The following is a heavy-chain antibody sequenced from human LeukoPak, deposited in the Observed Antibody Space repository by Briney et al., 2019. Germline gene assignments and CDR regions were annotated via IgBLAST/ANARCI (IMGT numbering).Heavy chain of an antibody. J-gene: IGHJ4*02. CDR3: TRDQMNY. Sequence: GGSLRLSCTASAFTVSRNYMLWVRHAPGKGLEWVSLIFSNGDTHYADSVKGRFTISRDTSKNTVSLQMNSLRVEDTAMYYCTRDQMNYWGQGTLVTVSS. CDR1: AFTVSRNY. CDR2: IFSNGDT. V-gene: IGHV3-53*01. D-gene: IGHD5-24*01.